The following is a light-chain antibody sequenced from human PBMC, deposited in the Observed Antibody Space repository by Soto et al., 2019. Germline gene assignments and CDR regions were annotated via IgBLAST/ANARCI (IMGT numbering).Light chain of an antibody. Sequence: IVLTQSPSTLSLSPGAMATLSCRASQSVSSYLAWYQQKPGQAPRLLIYDASNRATGIPARFSGSGSGTDFTLTISSLEPEDFAVYYCQQRSNWPLTFGGGTKVDI. J-gene: IGKJ4*01. V-gene: IGKV3-11*01. CDR1: QSVSSY. CDR2: DAS. CDR3: QQRSNWPLT.